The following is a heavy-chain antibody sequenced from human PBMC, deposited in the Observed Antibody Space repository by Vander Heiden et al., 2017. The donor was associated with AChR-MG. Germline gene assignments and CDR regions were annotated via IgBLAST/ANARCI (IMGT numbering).Heavy chain of an antibody. V-gene: IGHV1-3*01. CDR1: GYTFPSYA. J-gene: IGHJ5*02. CDR2: INAGNGNT. D-gene: IGHD3-22*01. CDR3: ARGIYDSSGYWGALGWFDP. Sequence: QVQLVQSGAEVKKPGASVKVSCKASGYTFPSYAMHWVRQAPGQRLEWMGWINAGNGNTKYSQKFQGRVTITRDTSASTAYMELSSLRSEDTAVYYCARGIYDSSGYWGALGWFDPWGQGTLVTVSS.